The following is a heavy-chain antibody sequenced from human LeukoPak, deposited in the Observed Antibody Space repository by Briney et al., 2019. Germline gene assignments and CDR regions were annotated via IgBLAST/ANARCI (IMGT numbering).Heavy chain of an antibody. Sequence: GGSLRLSCAASGFTVSSNYMSWVRQAPGKGLEWVAVISYDGSNKYYADSVKGRFTISRDNSKNTLYLQMNSLRAEDTAVYYCAKEEVSSWEEYYYYYYYMDVWGKGTTVTVSS. CDR2: ISYDGSNK. V-gene: IGHV3-30*18. CDR1: GFTVSSNY. D-gene: IGHD6-13*01. CDR3: AKEEVSSWEEYYYYYYYMDV. J-gene: IGHJ6*03.